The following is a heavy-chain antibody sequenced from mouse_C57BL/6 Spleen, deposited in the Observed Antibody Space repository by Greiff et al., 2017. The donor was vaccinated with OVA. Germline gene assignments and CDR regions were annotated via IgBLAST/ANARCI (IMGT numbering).Heavy chain of an antibody. J-gene: IGHJ2*01. CDR1: GFTFSSYA. CDR3: TRATGTGFDY. Sequence: EVNVVESGEGLVKPGGSLKLSCAASGFTFSSYAMSWVRQTPEKRLEWVAYISSGGDYIYYADTVKGRFTISRDNARNTLYLQMSSLKSEDTAMYYCTRATGTGFDYWGQGTTLTVSS. CDR2: ISSGGDYI. V-gene: IGHV5-9-1*02. D-gene: IGHD4-1*02.